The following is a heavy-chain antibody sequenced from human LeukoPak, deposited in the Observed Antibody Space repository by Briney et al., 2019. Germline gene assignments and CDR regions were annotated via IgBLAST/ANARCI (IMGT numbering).Heavy chain of an antibody. D-gene: IGHD3-22*01. CDR3: AAYDSSGYFP. CDR2: INPNSGAT. V-gene: IGHV1-2*02. Sequence: ATVKVPCKASGYTFTGYYMHWVRQAPGQGLEWMGWINPNSGATNYAQKFQGRVTMTRDTSISTAYMELSRLRSDDTAVYYCAAYDSSGYFPWGQGTLVTVSS. J-gene: IGHJ5*02. CDR1: GYTFTGYY.